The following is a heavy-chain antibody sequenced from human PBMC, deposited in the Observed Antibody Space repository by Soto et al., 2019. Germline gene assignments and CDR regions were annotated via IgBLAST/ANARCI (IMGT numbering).Heavy chain of an antibody. D-gene: IGHD6-13*01. Sequence: PSDTLSLTCTVSGGSISSYYWSWIRQPPGKGLEWIGYIYYSGSTNYNPSLKSRVTISVDTSKNQFSLKLSSVTAADTAVYYCARGGYSSSLFYWGQGTLVTVSS. V-gene: IGHV4-59*01. CDR2: IYYSGST. J-gene: IGHJ4*02. CDR3: ARGGYSSSLFY. CDR1: GGSISSYY.